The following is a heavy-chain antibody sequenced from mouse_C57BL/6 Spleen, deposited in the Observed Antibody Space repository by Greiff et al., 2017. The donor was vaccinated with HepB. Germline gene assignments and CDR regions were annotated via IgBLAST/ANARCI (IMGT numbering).Heavy chain of an antibody. Sequence: EVQVVESGGGLVKPGGSLKLSCAASGFTFSDYGMHWVRQAPEKGLEWVAYISSGSSTIYYADTVKGRFTISRDNAKNTLFLQMTSLRSEDTAMYYCARGYYDPEDYAMDYWGQGTSVTVSS. J-gene: IGHJ4*01. V-gene: IGHV5-17*01. D-gene: IGHD1-1*02. CDR3: ARGYYDPEDYAMDY. CDR1: GFTFSDYG. CDR2: ISSGSSTI.